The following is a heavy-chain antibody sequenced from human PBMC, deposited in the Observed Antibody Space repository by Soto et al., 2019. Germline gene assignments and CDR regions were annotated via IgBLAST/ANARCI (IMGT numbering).Heavy chain of an antibody. V-gene: IGHV2-5*02. Sequence: QITLKESGPSLVKPTQPLTLTCTFSGFSLSTSGVGVGWIRLPPGKALEWLALIYWDDDKRYSPSLKSRLTITKDTSKNQVVLTMTSMDPVDTATHYGARTGYLNWFDPWGQGTLVTVSS. J-gene: IGHJ5*02. CDR3: ARTGYLNWFDP. D-gene: IGHD6-13*01. CDR2: IYWDDDK. CDR1: GFSLSTSGVG.